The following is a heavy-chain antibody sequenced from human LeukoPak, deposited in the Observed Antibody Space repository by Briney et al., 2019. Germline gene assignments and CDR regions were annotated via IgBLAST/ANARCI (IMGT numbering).Heavy chain of an antibody. CDR3: ARGSEWEPEVDY. CDR1: GYTFTSYA. CDR2: INAGNGNT. Sequence: ASVKVSCKASGYTFTSYATHWVRQAPGQRLEWMGWINAGNGNTKYSQKFQGRVTITRDTSASTAYMELSSLRSEDTAVYYCARGSEWEPEVDYWGQGTLVTVSS. J-gene: IGHJ4*02. V-gene: IGHV1-3*01. D-gene: IGHD1-26*01.